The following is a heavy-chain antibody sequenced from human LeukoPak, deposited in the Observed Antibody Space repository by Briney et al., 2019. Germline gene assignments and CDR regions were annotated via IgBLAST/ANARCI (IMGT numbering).Heavy chain of an antibody. Sequence: GGSLRLSCAASGFTFDDYGMSWVRQAPGKGLEWVSGIKWNGGRTVYADSVKGRFPIYRDNAKKSLYVQMNSLRAEDTAVYYCAKDDLWFGELRFDYWGQGTLVTVSS. CDR2: IKWNGGRT. J-gene: IGHJ4*02. CDR1: GFTFDDYG. CDR3: AKDDLWFGELRFDY. V-gene: IGHV3-20*04. D-gene: IGHD3-10*01.